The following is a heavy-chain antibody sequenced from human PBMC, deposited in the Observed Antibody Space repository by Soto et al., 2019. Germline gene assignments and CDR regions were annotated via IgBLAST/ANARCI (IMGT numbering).Heavy chain of an antibody. Sequence: ASVEVSCKASGYVCIGHQIHRVLQSPGQGLEWMGWINPNSDDTKVGKKFQGRVTMTRDTSISTAYMELSRLKSDDTAVYYCARDFPHIAAVIYGIPHLWGQGTLVTVSS. CDR3: ARDFPHIAAVIYGIPHL. CDR2: INPNSDDT. J-gene: IGHJ5*02. CDR1: GYVCIGHQ. D-gene: IGHD6-25*01. V-gene: IGHV1-2*02.